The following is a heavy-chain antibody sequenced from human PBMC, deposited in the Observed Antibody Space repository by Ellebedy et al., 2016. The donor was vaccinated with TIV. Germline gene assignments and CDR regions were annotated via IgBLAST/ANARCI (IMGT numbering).Heavy chain of an antibody. Sequence: MPSETLSLTCAVYGGSFSGYYWSWIRQPPGKGLEWIGEINHSGSTNYNPSLKSRVTMSVDTSKNQFSLKLSSVTAADTAVYYCARASVGSGSGVDYWGQGTLVTVSS. J-gene: IGHJ4*02. D-gene: IGHD6-19*01. CDR3: ARASVGSGSGVDY. CDR1: GGSFSGYY. CDR2: INHSGST. V-gene: IGHV4-34*01.